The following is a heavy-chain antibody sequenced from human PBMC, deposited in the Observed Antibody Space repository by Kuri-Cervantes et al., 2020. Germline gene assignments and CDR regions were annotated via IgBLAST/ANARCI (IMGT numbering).Heavy chain of an antibody. CDR1: GFTFSNSW. D-gene: IGHD3-16*01. V-gene: IGHV3-7*03. J-gene: IGHJ4*02. CDR3: AKGLDTYYYSYYDY. Sequence: GESLKISCAASGFTFSNSWMNWVRQAPGKGLEWAAHIKEDGSDKYYVDSVKGRFTISRDNAKNSLYLQMNSLRAEDTAFYYCAKGLDTYYYSYYDYWGQGTLVTVSS. CDR2: IKEDGSDK.